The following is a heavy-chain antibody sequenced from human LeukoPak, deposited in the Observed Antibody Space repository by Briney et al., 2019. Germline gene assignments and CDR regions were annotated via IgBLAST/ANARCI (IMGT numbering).Heavy chain of an antibody. CDR2: ISGSGGST. D-gene: IGHD4-17*01. CDR1: GFTFSSYA. CDR3: AKDGMTTVTPYYFDY. V-gene: IGHV3-23*01. Sequence: GASLRLSCAASGFTFSSYAMSWVLQAPGKGLEWVSAISGSGGSTYYADSVKGRFTISRDNSKNTLYLQMNSLRAEDTAVYYCAKDGMTTVTPYYFDYWGQGTLVTVSS. J-gene: IGHJ4*02.